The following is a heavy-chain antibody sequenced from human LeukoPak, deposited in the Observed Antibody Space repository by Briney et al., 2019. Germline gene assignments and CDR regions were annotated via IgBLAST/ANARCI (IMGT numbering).Heavy chain of an antibody. CDR2: INPNTGDT. J-gene: IGHJ4*02. D-gene: IGHD1-26*01. Sequence: ASETVSRKASVYTFTSYYMHWLRQAPAQGLEWMGWINPNTGDTNYAPTFQGRITMTSDSSISTAYMELSRLRSDDTAVYYCCIDWRESNSTFFDDWREGTLVAV. CDR3: CIDWRESNSTFFDD. V-gene: IGHV1-2*02. CDR1: VYTFTSYY.